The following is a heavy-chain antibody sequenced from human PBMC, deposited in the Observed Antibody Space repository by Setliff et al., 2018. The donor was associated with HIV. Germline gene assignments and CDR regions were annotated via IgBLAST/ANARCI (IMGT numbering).Heavy chain of an antibody. D-gene: IGHD6-19*01. V-gene: IGHV3-11*04. J-gene: IGHJ4*02. CDR3: AREVAVAGFNY. CDR1: GFTFSDYY. Sequence: GESLKISCAASGFTFSDYYMSWIRQAPGKGLECVSYISFSGSEKYYVGSVKGRFTISRDNAKNSLYLQMNSLRAEDTAVYYCAREVAVAGFNYWGQGTLVTVSS. CDR2: ISFSGSEK.